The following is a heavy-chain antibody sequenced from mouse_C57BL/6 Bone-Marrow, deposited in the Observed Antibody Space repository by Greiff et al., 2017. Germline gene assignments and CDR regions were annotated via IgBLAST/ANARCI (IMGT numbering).Heavy chain of an antibody. CDR2: ISDGGSYT. Sequence: EVQLVESGGGLVKPGGSLKLSCAASGFTFSSYAMSWVRQTPEKRLEWVATISDGGSYTYSPDNVKGRFTISRDNAKNNLYLQMSHLKSEDTAMYYCARDRAMDYWGQGTSVTVSS. J-gene: IGHJ4*01. CDR3: ARDRAMDY. CDR1: GFTFSSYA. V-gene: IGHV5-4*01.